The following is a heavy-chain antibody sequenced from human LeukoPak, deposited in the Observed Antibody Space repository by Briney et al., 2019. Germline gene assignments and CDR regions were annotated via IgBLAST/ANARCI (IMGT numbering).Heavy chain of an antibody. CDR3: AKGEVYYDSSGYPKY. CDR1: GFTFSSYG. V-gene: IGHV3-30*18. D-gene: IGHD3-22*01. J-gene: IGHJ4*02. Sequence: GRSLRLSCAASGFTFSSYGMHWVRQAPGKGLEWVAAISYDGSSKYYADSVKGRFTISRDNSKNTLYLQMNSLRAEDTAVYYCAKGEVYYDSSGYPKYWGQGTLVTVSS. CDR2: ISYDGSSK.